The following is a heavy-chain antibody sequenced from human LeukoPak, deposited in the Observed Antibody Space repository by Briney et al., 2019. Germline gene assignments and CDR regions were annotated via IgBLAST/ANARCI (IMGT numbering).Heavy chain of an antibody. CDR1: GFTFSDYY. Sequence: AGSLRLSCAASGFTFSDYYMSWIRQAPGKGLEWVSYISSSGSTIYYAHSVKGRFTISRDNAKNSLYLQMNSLRAEDTAVYYCASWEYYDFCSGGGPSDYWGQGTLVTVSS. V-gene: IGHV3-11*04. D-gene: IGHD3-3*01. CDR3: ASWEYYDFCSGGGPSDY. CDR2: ISSSGSTI. J-gene: IGHJ4*02.